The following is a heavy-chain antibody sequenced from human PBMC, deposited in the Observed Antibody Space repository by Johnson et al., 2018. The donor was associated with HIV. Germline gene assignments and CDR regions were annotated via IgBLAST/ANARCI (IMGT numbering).Heavy chain of an antibody. CDR1: GFTFSNAW. CDR2: IKSKTDGGTT. Sequence: VQLVESGGGVVRPGGSLRLSCAASGFTFSNAWMSWVRQAPGKGLEWVGRIKSKTDGGTTDYAAPVKGRFTISRDDSKNTLYLQMNSLKTEDTAVYYCTTDWDYYDSSGYYQRVPFDIWGQGTMVTVSS. D-gene: IGHD3-22*01. CDR3: TTDWDYYDSSGYYQRVPFDI. V-gene: IGHV3-15*01. J-gene: IGHJ3*02.